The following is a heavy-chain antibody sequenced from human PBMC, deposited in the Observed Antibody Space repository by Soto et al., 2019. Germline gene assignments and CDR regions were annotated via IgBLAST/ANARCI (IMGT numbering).Heavy chain of an antibody. D-gene: IGHD3-16*02. CDR1: GFSLSTSGVG. CDR2: IYWDDDK. CDR3: AHRRVIGTEGQNWFDP. Sequence: SGPTLVNPTQTLALTCTFSGFSLSTSGVGVVWIRQPPRKALEWLAVIYWDDDKRYSPSLKSRPTITKDTSKNQVVLTMTNMDPVDTATYFCAHRRVIGTEGQNWFDPWGQGTLVTVSS. V-gene: IGHV2-5*02. J-gene: IGHJ5*02.